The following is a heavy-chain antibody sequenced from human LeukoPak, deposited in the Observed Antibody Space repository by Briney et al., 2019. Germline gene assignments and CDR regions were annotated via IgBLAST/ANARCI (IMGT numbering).Heavy chain of an antibody. CDR3: ARGGWQTTGWYADH. CDR1: GDTFGNYD. Sequence: SVNVSCKASGDTFGNYDFAWVRLAPGQGLEWLGGILPVASRPDYAQSFQDRITITADESTSTVSMELTSLRSDDTGVYYCARGGWQTTGWYADHWGQGTLVTVSS. CDR2: ILPVASRP. J-gene: IGHJ5*02. D-gene: IGHD6-19*01. V-gene: IGHV1-69*13.